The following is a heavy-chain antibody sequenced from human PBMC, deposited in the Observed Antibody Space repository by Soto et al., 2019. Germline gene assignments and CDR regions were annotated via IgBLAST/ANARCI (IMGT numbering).Heavy chain of an antibody. V-gene: IGHV3-11*01. Sequence: GGSLRLSCVASGFTFSDYSMSWTRQAPGKGLEWLAFIDSRGRTLSYADSVRGRFTISRDNAENSVYLQMDSLRADDTAVYYCARQAARNYIDSWGQGNSVTVSS. CDR3: ARQAARNYIDS. CDR2: IDSRGRTL. D-gene: IGHD6-6*01. J-gene: IGHJ4*02. CDR1: GFTFSDYS.